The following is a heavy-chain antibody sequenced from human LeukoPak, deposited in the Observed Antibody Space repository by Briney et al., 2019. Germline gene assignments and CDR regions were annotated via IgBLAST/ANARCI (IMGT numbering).Heavy chain of an antibody. CDR1: GGSISSYY. CDR2: IYYSGST. Sequence: PSETLSLTCTVSGGSISSYYWSWIRQPPGKGLEWIGSIYYSGSTYYNPSLKSRVTISVDTSKNQFSLKLSSVTAADTAVYYCARLGDYYDSSGYYVVDYWGQGTLVTVSS. D-gene: IGHD3-22*01. CDR3: ARLGDYYDSSGYYVVDY. J-gene: IGHJ4*02. V-gene: IGHV4-39*01.